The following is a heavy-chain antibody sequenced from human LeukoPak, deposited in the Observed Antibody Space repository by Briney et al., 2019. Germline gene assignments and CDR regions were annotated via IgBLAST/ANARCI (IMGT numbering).Heavy chain of an antibody. V-gene: IGHV3-23*01. D-gene: IGHD3-22*01. CDR1: GFTFNSYA. Sequence: LPGGSLRLSCAASGFTFNSYAMSWVRQAPGKGLEWVSTISGSGDNTYFADSVKARFTISRDNSKNTLYLQMSGLRAEDTAVYYCAKGWKEGTYYFTFDYWGQGTLVTVSS. J-gene: IGHJ4*02. CDR2: ISGSGDNT. CDR3: AKGWKEGTYYFTFDY.